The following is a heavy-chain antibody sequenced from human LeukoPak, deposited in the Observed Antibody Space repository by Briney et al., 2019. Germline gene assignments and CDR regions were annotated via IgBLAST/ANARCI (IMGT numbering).Heavy chain of an antibody. V-gene: IGHV1-18*01. CDR2: ISTYNGYT. CDR3: ARGIYYDSSGYYLGYYFDY. D-gene: IGHD3-22*01. CDR1: GYTFTSYG. J-gene: IGHJ4*02. Sequence: ASVKVSCKASGYTFTSYGINWVRQAPGQGLEWMGWISTYNGYTNYAQNLQGRVTMTTDTSASTVYLELRSLRSDDTAVYYCARGIYYDSSGYYLGYYFDYWGQGTLVTVSS.